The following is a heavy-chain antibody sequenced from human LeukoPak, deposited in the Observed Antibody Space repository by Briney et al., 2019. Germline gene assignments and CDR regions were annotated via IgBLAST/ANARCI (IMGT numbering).Heavy chain of an antibody. CDR1: GGTFSSYA. V-gene: IGHV1-69*05. D-gene: IGHD5-18*01. CDR3: ARCSSNAGYSYGYNDY. CDR2: IIPIFGTA. J-gene: IGHJ4*02. Sequence: SVKVSCKASGGTFSSYAISWVRQAPGQGLEWMGGIIPIFGTANYAQKFQGRVTMTTDTSTSTAYMELRSLRSDDTAVYYCARCSSNAGYSYGYNDYWGQGTLVTVSS.